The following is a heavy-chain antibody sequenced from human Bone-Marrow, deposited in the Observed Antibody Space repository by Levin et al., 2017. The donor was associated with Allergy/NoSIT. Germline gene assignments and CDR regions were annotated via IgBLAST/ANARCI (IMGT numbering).Heavy chain of an antibody. CDR2: IWYDGSNK. Sequence: GGSLRLSCAASGFTFSSYGMHWVRQAPGKGLEWVAVIWYDGSNKYYADSVKGRFTISRDNSKNTLYLQMNSLRAEDTAVYYCARDRRRKGIVATITGWFDPWGQGTLVTVSS. D-gene: IGHD5-12*01. J-gene: IGHJ5*02. V-gene: IGHV3-33*01. CDR3: ARDRRRKGIVATITGWFDP. CDR1: GFTFSSYG.